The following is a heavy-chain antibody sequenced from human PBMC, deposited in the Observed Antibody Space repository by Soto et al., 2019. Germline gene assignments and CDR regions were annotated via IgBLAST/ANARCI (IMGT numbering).Heavy chain of an antibody. D-gene: IGHD6-13*01. J-gene: IGHJ4*02. Sequence: QVQLQESGPGLVKPSDTLSLTCAVSGYSISSSNWWGWIRQPPGKGLEWIGYIYYSGSTYYNPSLKSRVTMSVDTSKNQFSLKLSSVTVVDTAVYYCARTEPSSRGGYYFDYWGQGTLVTVSS. CDR2: IYYSGST. CDR1: GYSISSSNW. V-gene: IGHV4-28*01. CDR3: ARTEPSSRGGYYFDY.